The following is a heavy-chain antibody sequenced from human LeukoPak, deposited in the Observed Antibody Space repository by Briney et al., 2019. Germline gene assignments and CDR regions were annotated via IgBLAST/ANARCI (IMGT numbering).Heavy chain of an antibody. Sequence: GGSLRHSCAASVFTFSSYAMSGVRPAPGKGLEWVSSISSSSSYIYYADSVKGRFTISRDNAKNSLYLQMNSLRAEDTAVYYCARRVVSGSDAFDIWGQGTMVTVSS. CDR2: ISSSSSYI. V-gene: IGHV3-21*01. J-gene: IGHJ3*02. CDR3: ARRVVSGSDAFDI. D-gene: IGHD2-15*01. CDR1: VFTFSSYA.